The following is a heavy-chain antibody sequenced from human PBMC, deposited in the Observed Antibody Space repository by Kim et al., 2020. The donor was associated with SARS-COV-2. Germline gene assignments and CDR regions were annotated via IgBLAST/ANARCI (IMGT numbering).Heavy chain of an antibody. V-gene: IGHV3-48*02. CDR1: GFTFSSYS. CDR3: ARLEGEIVVAAYYYGMDV. D-gene: IGHD3-22*01. J-gene: IGHJ6*02. Sequence: GGSLRLSCAASGFTFSSYSTNWVRQAPGKGLEWVSYISSSSSTIYYADSVKGRFTISRDNAKNSLYLQMNSLRDEDTAVYYCARLEGEIVVAAYYYGMDVWGQGTTVTVSS. CDR2: ISSSSSTI.